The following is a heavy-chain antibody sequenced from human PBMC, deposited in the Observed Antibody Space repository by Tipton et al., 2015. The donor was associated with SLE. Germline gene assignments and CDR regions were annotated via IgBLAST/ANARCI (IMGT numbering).Heavy chain of an antibody. CDR3: ARGGGDQYYYGMDV. CDR2: IYYSGST. CDR1: GFTFSSYW. D-gene: IGHD3-10*01. V-gene: IGHV4-59*01. J-gene: IGHJ6*02. Sequence: LRLSCAASGFTFSSYWMSWIRQPPGKGLEWIGYIYYSGSTNYNPSLKSRVTISVDTSKNQFSLKLSSVTAADTAVYYCARGGGDQYYYGMDVWGQGTTVTVSS.